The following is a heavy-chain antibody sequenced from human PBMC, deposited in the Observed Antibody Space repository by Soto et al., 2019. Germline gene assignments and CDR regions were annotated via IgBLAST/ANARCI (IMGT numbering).Heavy chain of an antibody. CDR1: GYTFTSYG. Sequence: GASVKVSCKASGYTFTSYGISWARQAPGQGLEWMGWISAYNGNTNYAQKLQGRVTMTTDTSTSTAYMELRSLRSDDTAVYYCAREGVGYCSSTSCYALAWFDPWGRGTLVTVSS. CDR2: ISAYNGNT. D-gene: IGHD2-2*01. V-gene: IGHV1-18*01. J-gene: IGHJ5*02. CDR3: AREGVGYCSSTSCYALAWFDP.